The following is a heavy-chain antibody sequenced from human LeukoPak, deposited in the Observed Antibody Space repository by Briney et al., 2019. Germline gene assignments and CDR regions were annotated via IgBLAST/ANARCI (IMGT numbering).Heavy chain of an antibody. Sequence: SETLSLTCTVSGGSISSYYWSWIRQPPGKGLEWIGYIYYSGSTNYNPSLKSRVTISVDTSKNQFSLKLSSVTAADTAVYYCARAGYSSGWYVIGFDYWGQGTLVTVSX. CDR2: IYYSGST. V-gene: IGHV4-59*01. D-gene: IGHD6-19*01. J-gene: IGHJ4*02. CDR3: ARAGYSSGWYVIGFDY. CDR1: GGSISSYY.